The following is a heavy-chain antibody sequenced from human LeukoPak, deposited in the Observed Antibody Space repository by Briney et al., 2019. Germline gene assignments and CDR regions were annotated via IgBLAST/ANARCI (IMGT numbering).Heavy chain of an antibody. J-gene: IGHJ4*02. CDR3: ARGGRTGCTSTSCFTYFDY. V-gene: IGHV1-3*03. CDR1: GYTFTNYA. Sequence: VASVKVSCKASGYTFTNYAIHWVRQAPGQRLEWMAWINTGNGYTEYSQEFQGRVTITRDTSASTAYMELTSLRSEDMAVYYCARGGRTGCTSTSCFTYFDYWGQGTLVTVSS. D-gene: IGHD2-2*02. CDR2: INTGNGYT.